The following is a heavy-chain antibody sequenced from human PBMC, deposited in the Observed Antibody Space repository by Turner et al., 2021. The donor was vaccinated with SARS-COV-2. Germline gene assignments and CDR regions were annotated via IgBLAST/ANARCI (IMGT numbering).Heavy chain of an antibody. CDR1: GFTFSSNA. V-gene: IGHV3-30*04. D-gene: IGHD1-26*01. CDR2: ISYDGSNK. Sequence: QVQLVESGGGVVQPGMSRSLSCAASGFTFSSNAMYWVRQAAGKGLEWVAVISYDGSNKYYADSVKGRFTISRDNSKNTLYLQMNSLGAEDTAVYYCARVRGGSYFGYFDYWGQGTLVTVSS. J-gene: IGHJ4*02. CDR3: ARVRGGSYFGYFDY.